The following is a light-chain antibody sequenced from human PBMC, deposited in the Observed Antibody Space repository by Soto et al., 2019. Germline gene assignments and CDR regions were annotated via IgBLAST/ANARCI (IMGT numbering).Light chain of an antibody. CDR2: GDN. Sequence: QAVVTQPPSVSGAPGQRVTIPCTGSSSNIGSYYDVHWYQQLPGTVPKLLIYGDNNRPSGVPDRFSGSKSGTSASLAITGLQAEDEADYYCQSYDSSLSHVVFGGGTKFTVL. CDR3: QSYDSSLSHVV. V-gene: IGLV1-40*01. CDR1: SSNIGSYYD. J-gene: IGLJ2*01.